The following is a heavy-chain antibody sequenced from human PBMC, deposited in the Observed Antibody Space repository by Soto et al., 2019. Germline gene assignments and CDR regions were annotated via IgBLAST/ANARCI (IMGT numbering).Heavy chain of an antibody. CDR3: AKESMPQHYGDTLFDY. J-gene: IGHJ4*02. CDR2: FSAGGRA. V-gene: IGHV3-23*01. CDR1: GFSFSSYA. Sequence: QLLEAGGGLVQPGVSLRLSCEASGFSFSSYALSWVRQAPGKGLEWVSTFSAGGRAYYADSVKGRFTIAKDTSNNTLPLEASSLKAEATAVYYCAKESMPQHYGDTLFDYWGQGTRVTVSS. D-gene: IGHD4-17*01.